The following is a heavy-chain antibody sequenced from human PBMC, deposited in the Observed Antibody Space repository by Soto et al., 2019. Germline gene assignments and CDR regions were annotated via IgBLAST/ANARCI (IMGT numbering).Heavy chain of an antibody. CDR2: ISAYNGNT. Sequence: QVQLVQSGAEVKKPGASVKVSCKASGYTFTSFGISWVRQAPGQGLEWMGWISAYNGNTNYAQNFQGRVTMATDTSTSTAFRELRSVRSAVTAVYFCARGGTQIDYWGQGTLVTVSS. V-gene: IGHV1-18*01. J-gene: IGHJ4*02. CDR3: ARGGTQIDY. D-gene: IGHD3-16*01. CDR1: GYTFTSFG.